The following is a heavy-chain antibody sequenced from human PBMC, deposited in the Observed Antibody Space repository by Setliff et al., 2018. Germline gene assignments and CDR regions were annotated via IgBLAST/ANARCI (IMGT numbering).Heavy chain of an antibody. J-gene: IGHJ4*02. V-gene: IGHV3-49*04. CDR1: GLTFGDYA. D-gene: IGHD2-2*01. Sequence: GGSLRLSCTASGLTFGDYAMGWVRQAPGKGLEWVGYIRSKAYGETTEYAASVEDRFTISRDDPKNTAYLQMNSLKTDDTGVYYCTTYCDSTTCSLDYGGQGILVTSPQ. CDR3: TTYCDSTTCSLDY. CDR2: IRSKAYGETT.